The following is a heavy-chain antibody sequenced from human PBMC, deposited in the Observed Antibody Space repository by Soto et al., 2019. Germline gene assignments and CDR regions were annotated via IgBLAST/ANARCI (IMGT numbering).Heavy chain of an antibody. Sequence: QVQLVQSGAEVKKPGASVKVSCKASGYTFTSYAMHWVRQAPGQRLEWMGWINAGNGNTKYSQKFQGRVTITRDTSASTAYMELSSLSSDATAVYYCARSFDCSGWYFDYWGQGTLVTASS. V-gene: IGHV1-3*01. CDR1: GYTFTSYA. D-gene: IGHD6-19*01. J-gene: IGHJ4*02. CDR2: INAGNGNT. CDR3: ARSFDCSGWYFDY.